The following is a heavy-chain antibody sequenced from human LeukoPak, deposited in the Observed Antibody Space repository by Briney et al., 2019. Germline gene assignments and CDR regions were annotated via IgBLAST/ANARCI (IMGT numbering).Heavy chain of an antibody. V-gene: IGHV3-23*01. Sequence: GGSLILSCAGSGFTFSNYAMSWVRQAPGKGLEWVSSLSRSGATFYADSVKGRFTISRDVSTNTLYLQMDSLRAEDTALYYCEMTLVGDTNGPLDIWGQGTMVTVSS. CDR2: LSRSGAT. CDR3: EMTLVGDTNGPLDI. D-gene: IGHD2-8*01. J-gene: IGHJ3*02. CDR1: GFTFSNYA.